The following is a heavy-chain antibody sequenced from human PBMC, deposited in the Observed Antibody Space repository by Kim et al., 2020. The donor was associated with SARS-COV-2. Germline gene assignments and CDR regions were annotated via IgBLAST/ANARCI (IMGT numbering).Heavy chain of an antibody. CDR3: ASSTYFHDGGGYHYWYFDL. D-gene: IGHD3-22*01. CDR1: GGSISSSAYF. CDR2: NLYDGTI. J-gene: IGHJ2*01. V-gene: IGHV4-39*01. Sequence: SETLSLTCTVSGGSISSSAYFWGWIRQSPGQGLEWIGTNLYDGTIYSNPSLRSRLTMSVDTARNQFSLRLNSVTSADTAVYFCASSTYFHDGGGYHYWYFDLWGRGALVTVSS.